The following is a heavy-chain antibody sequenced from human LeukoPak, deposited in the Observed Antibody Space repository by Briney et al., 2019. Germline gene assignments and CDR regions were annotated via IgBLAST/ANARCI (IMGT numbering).Heavy chain of an antibody. CDR1: GFTFSSYS. D-gene: IGHD3-22*01. CDR3: ARDRGPYYYDSSGYYSGAFDI. V-gene: IGHV3-21*01. J-gene: IGHJ3*02. Sequence: GGSLRLSCAASGFTFSSYSMNWVRQAPGKGLEWVSSISSSSSYIYYADSVKGRFTISRDNAKNSLYLQMNSLRTEDTAVYYCARDRGPYYYDSSGYYSGAFDIWGQGTMVTVSS. CDR2: ISSSSSYI.